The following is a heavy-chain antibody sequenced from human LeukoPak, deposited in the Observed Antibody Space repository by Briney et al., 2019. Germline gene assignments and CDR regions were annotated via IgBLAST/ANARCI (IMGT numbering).Heavy chain of an antibody. J-gene: IGHJ4*02. CDR3: ARHVAPEYYDFWSGYCDY. Sequence: GESLKISCKGSGYSFTSYWIGWVRQMPGKGLEWRGIIYPGDSDTRYSPSFQGQVTISADKSISTAYLQWSSLKASDTAMYYCARHVAPEYYDFWSGYCDYWGQGTLVTVSS. CDR2: IYPGDSDT. CDR1: GYSFTSYW. D-gene: IGHD3-3*01. V-gene: IGHV5-51*01.